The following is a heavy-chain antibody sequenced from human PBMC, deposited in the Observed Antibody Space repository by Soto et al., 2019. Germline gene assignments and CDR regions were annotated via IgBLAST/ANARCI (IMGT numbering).Heavy chain of an antibody. CDR3: ARGITPYYDSSGPDAFDI. CDR2: IYYSGST. D-gene: IGHD3-22*01. J-gene: IGHJ3*02. Sequence: QVQLQESGPGLVKPSQTLSLACTVSGGSISSGDYYWSWIRQPPAKGLEWIGYIYYSGSTYYNPSLKSRVTISVDTSTNQFSLKLSSVTAADTAVYYCARGITPYYDSSGPDAFDIWGQGTMVTVSS. CDR1: GGSISSGDYY. V-gene: IGHV4-30-4*01.